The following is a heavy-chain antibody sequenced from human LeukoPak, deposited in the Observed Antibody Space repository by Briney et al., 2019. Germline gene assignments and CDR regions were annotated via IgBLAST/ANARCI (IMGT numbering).Heavy chain of an antibody. D-gene: IGHD2-15*01. J-gene: IGHJ4*02. CDR3: ARGIVVVVGASDHFDY. CDR1: GFTFSTYW. V-gene: IGHV3-7*01. Sequence: GGSLRLSCAASGFTFSTYWMNWVRQAPGKGLERVGTISPDGSDKYYVDSVKGRFTISRDNAKTSLYLQINSLRADDTALYFCARGIVVVVGASDHFDYWGQGTLITVSS. CDR2: ISPDGSDK.